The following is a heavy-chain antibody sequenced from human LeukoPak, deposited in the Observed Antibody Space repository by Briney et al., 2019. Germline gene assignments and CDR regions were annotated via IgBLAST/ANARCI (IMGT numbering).Heavy chain of an antibody. CDR2: ISSNGGST. CDR1: GFTFSSYA. J-gene: IGHJ6*02. D-gene: IGHD5-18*01. CDR3: ARESDSYGFKYGMDV. V-gene: IGHV3-64*01. Sequence: GGSLRLSCAASGFTFSSYAMHWVRQAPGKGLEYVSAISSNGGSTYYANSVKGRFTISRDNSKNTLYLQMGSLRAEDVAVYYCARESDSYGFKYGMDVWGQGTTVTVSS.